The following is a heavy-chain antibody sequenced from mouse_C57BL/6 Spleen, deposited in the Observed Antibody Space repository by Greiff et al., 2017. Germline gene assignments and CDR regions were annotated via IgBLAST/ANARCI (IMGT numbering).Heavy chain of an antibody. CDR1: GYTFTSYW. D-gene: IGHD2-5*01. CDR3: ARGDYSNYGGYAMDY. J-gene: IGHJ4*01. CDR2: INPSNGGT. Sequence: QVQLQQPGTELVKPGASVKLSCKASGYTFTSYWMHWVKQRPGQGLEWIGNINPSNGGTNYNEKFKSKATLTVDKSSSTAYMQLSSLTSEDSAVYDCARGDYSNYGGYAMDYWGQGTSVTVSS. V-gene: IGHV1-53*01.